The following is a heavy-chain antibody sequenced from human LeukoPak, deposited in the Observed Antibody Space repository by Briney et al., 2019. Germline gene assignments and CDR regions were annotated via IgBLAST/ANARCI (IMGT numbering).Heavy chain of an antibody. V-gene: IGHV4-30-2*01. J-gene: IGHJ4*02. CDR3: ARDGGPTGAPLDY. CDR1: GGSISSGGYS. Sequence: SETLSLTCAVSGGSISSGGYSWSWIRQPPGKGLEWIGEIYHSGSTNYNPSLKSRVTISVDTSKNQFSLKLSSVTAADTAVYYCARDGGPTGAPLDYWGQGTLVTVSS. D-gene: IGHD7-27*01. CDR2: IYHSGST.